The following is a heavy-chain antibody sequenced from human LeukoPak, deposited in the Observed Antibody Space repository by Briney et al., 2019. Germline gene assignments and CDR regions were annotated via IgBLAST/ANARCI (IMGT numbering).Heavy chain of an antibody. Sequence: GSLRLSCAASGFTFNNYGMHWVRQAPGKGLEWVAVISYDGRNKHYPDSVKGRFTISRDISTDTLWLQMDSLRTEDTAVYYCAKGPLRGTAAAIDYWGQGTPVTVSS. D-gene: IGHD2-2*01. CDR1: GFTFNNYG. CDR3: AKGPLRGTAAAIDY. J-gene: IGHJ4*02. V-gene: IGHV3-30*18. CDR2: ISYDGRNK.